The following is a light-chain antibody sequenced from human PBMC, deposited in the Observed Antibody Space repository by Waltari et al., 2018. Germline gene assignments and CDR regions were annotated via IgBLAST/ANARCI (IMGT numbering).Light chain of an antibody. CDR3: QKYWTVPAT. Sequence: EIVLTQSPGTLSLSPGERATLSCRASQRVSKYLACYQQKPGPAPRLLFYDASTRATGIPDRCSGSGWGTDFSLTISILEPEDFAVYYCQKYWTVPATFGQGTKVQ. V-gene: IGKV3-20*01. CDR2: DAS. J-gene: IGKJ1*01. CDR1: QRVSKY.